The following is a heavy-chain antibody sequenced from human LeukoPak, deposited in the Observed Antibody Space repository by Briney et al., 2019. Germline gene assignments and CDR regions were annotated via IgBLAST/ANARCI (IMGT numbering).Heavy chain of an antibody. CDR1: GGSISSGGYY. Sequence: SQTLSLTCTVSGGSISSGGYYWSWIRQHPGKGLEWIGYIYYSGSTYYNPSLKSRVTISVDTSNNQFSLKLSSVTAADTAVYYCARDSAVTRNFDYWGQGTLVTVSS. CDR3: ARDSAVTRNFDY. V-gene: IGHV4-30-4*08. D-gene: IGHD4-17*01. J-gene: IGHJ4*02. CDR2: IYYSGST.